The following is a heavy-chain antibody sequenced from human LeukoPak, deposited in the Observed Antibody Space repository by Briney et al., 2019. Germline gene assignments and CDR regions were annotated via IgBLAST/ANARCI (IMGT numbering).Heavy chain of an antibody. CDR1: GYSISSGYY. Sequence: SETLSLTCTVSGYSISSGYYWGWIRQPPGKGLEWIGSIYHSGSTYYNPSLKSRVTISVDTSKNQVSLKLRSVTAADTAVYYCARGDSGWYLGLGFDYWGQGTLVTVSS. J-gene: IGHJ4*02. CDR3: ARGDSGWYLGLGFDY. V-gene: IGHV4-38-2*02. D-gene: IGHD6-19*01. CDR2: IYHSGST.